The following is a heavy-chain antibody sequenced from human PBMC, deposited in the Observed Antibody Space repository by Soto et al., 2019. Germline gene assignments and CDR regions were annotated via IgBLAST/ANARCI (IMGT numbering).Heavy chain of an antibody. Sequence: QVQLVQSGAEVKKPGSSVKVSCKASGDTFSSYAIGWVRQAPGQGLEWMGGIIPNFGTANYAQKFQGRVTITADESTSTAYMELSSLRSEDTAVYYCARDGSGYRSRASPMDVWGQGTTVTVSS. J-gene: IGHJ6*02. D-gene: IGHD3-22*01. V-gene: IGHV1-69*01. CDR1: GDTFSSYA. CDR2: IIPNFGTA. CDR3: ARDGSGYRSRASPMDV.